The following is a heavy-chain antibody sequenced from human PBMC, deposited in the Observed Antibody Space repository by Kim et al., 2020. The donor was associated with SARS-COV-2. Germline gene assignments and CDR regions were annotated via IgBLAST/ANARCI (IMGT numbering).Heavy chain of an antibody. Sequence: SETLSLTCTVSGGSISSSSYYWGWIRQPPGKGLEWIGSIYYSGSTYYNPSLKSRVTISVDTSKNQFSLKLSSVTAAATAVYYCAGLLLVTTIDYWGQGTLVTVSS. J-gene: IGHJ4*02. D-gene: IGHD4-17*01. V-gene: IGHV4-39*01. CDR1: GGSISSSSYY. CDR2: IYYSGST. CDR3: AGLLLVTTIDY.